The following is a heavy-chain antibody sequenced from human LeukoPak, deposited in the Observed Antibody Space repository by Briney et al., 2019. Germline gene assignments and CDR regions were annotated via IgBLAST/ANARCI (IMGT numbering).Heavy chain of an antibody. J-gene: IGHJ3*02. V-gene: IGHV3-23*01. CDR3: ARDTRDVDWTLGAFDI. CDR2: ISGDGGST. D-gene: IGHD3/OR15-3a*01. Sequence: PGRSLRLSCAASGFIFSNYAMSWVRQAPGKGLECVSVISGDGGSTYYADSVKGRFTISRDNSKNTLYLQVNSLRAEDTAMYYCARDTRDVDWTLGAFDIWGQGTKVTVSS. CDR1: GFIFSNYA.